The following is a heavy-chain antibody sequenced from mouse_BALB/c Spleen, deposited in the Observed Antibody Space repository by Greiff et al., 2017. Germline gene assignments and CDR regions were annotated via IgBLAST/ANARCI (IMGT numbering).Heavy chain of an antibody. D-gene: IGHD1-3*01. CDR3: AREWSMDY. V-gene: IGHV5-17*02. CDR1: GFTFSSFG. J-gene: IGHJ4*01. Sequence: EVQLVESGGGLVQPGGSRKLSCAASGFTFSSFGMHWVRQAPEKGLEWVAYISSGSSTIYYADTVKGRFTISRDNPKNTLFLQMTSLRSEDTAMYYCAREWSMDYWGQGTSVTVSS. CDR2: ISSGSSTI.